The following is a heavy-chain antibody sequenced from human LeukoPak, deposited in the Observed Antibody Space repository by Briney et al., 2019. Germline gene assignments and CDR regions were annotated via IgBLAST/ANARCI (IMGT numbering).Heavy chain of an antibody. D-gene: IGHD6-6*01. CDR2: ISAYNGNT. Sequence: ASVKVSCKASGYTFTSYGISWVRQAPGQGLEWMGWISAYNGNTNYAQELQGRVTMTTDTSTSTAYMELRSLRSDDTAVYYCARGGIAAQDEPYYFDYWGQGTLVTVSS. V-gene: IGHV1-18*01. CDR1: GYTFTSYG. J-gene: IGHJ4*02. CDR3: ARGGIAAQDEPYYFDY.